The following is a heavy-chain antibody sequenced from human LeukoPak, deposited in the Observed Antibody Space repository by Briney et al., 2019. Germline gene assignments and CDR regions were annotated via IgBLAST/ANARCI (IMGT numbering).Heavy chain of an antibody. CDR3: ARWELRVFFDY. J-gene: IGHJ4*02. CDR1: GFTFNNAW. CDR2: IKQDGSEK. V-gene: IGHV3-7*01. Sequence: PGGSLRLSCAASGFTFNNAWMSWVRQAPGKGLEWVANIKQDGSEKYYVDSVKGRFTISRDNAKNSLYLQMNSLRAEDTAVYYCARWELRVFFDYWGQGTLVTVSS. D-gene: IGHD1-26*01.